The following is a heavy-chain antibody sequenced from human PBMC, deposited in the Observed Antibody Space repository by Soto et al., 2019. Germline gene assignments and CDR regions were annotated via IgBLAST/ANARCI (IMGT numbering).Heavy chain of an antibody. CDR2: ISGSGGST. CDR1: GFTFSSYA. CDR3: AREDIVVVVAAARLFDY. J-gene: IGHJ4*02. V-gene: IGHV3-23*01. Sequence: ESVGGLVQPGGSLRLSCAASGFTFSSYAMSWVRQAPGKGLEWVSAISGSGGSTYYADSVKVLFTISRDSSKNTLYVQMNSLRAEDTAVYYCAREDIVVVVAAARLFDYWGQGTLVTVSS. D-gene: IGHD2-15*01.